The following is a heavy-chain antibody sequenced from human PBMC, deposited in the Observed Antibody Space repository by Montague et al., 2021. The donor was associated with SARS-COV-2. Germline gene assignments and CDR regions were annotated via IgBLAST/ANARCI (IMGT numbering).Heavy chain of an antibody. D-gene: IGHD3-22*01. J-gene: IGHJ4*02. CDR3: TTENLKPYSNDNNGYSYFDD. V-gene: IGHV3-15*01. CDR1: GFTFNNAW. CDR2: IRTKTDGETT. Sequence: SLRLSCAASGFTFNNAWMSWVRQAPGKGLEWVGRIRTKTDGETTDYAAPVKGRFTISRDDSKNTLHLQMNSLKTEDTAVYYCTTENLKPYSNDNNGYSYFDDWGQGTLVTVSS.